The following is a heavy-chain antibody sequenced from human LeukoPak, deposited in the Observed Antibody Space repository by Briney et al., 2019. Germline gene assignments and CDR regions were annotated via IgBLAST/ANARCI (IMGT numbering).Heavy chain of an antibody. J-gene: IGHJ4*02. V-gene: IGHV3-20*04. CDR3: ARDGEEYYDFWSGYGY. CDR2: INWNGGST. Sequence: GGSLRLSCAASGFTFDDYGMSWVRQAPGKGLEWVSRINWNGGSTGYADSVKGRFTISRDNAKNSLYLQMNSLRAEDTALYYCARDGEEYYDFWSGYGYWGQGTLVTVSS. D-gene: IGHD3-3*01. CDR1: GFTFDDYG.